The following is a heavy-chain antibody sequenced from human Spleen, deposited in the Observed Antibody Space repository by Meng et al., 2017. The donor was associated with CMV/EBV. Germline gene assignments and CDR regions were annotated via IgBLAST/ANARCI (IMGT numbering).Heavy chain of an antibody. V-gene: IGHV1-69*05. Sequence: SVKVSCKASGGSFRSHDISWLRQAPGQGLEWMGGIIPVFGEPKYAQKLQGRLTITRDDPTSTVYMELSRLTSDDTAVYYCASPREGTLTTMYVFDHWGQGTLVTVSS. D-gene: IGHD1-1*01. J-gene: IGHJ4*02. CDR3: ASPREGTLTTMYVFDH. CDR2: IIPVFGEP. CDR1: GGSFRSHD.